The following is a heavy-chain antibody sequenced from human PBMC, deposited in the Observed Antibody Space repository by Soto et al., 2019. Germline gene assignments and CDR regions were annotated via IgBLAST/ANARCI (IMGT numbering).Heavy chain of an antibody. CDR3: ARSQIVVVVAATRGYYGMDV. CDR2: ISYDESNK. CDR1: GFTFSSYA. D-gene: IGHD2-15*01. V-gene: IGHV3-30-3*01. Sequence: GGSLRLSCAASGFTFSSYAMHWVRQAPGKGLEWVAVISYDESNKYYADSVKGRFTISRDNSKNTLYLQMNSLRAEDTAVYYCARSQIVVVVAATRGYYGMDVWGQGTTVTVSS. J-gene: IGHJ6*02.